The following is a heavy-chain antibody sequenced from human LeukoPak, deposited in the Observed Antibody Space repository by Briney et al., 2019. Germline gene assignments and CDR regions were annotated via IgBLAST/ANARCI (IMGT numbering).Heavy chain of an antibody. CDR2: IYHSGST. J-gene: IGHJ6*02. CDR1: GGSFSGYY. V-gene: IGHV4-34*01. CDR3: ARDSSGWAYYYGMDV. D-gene: IGHD6-19*01. Sequence: ASETLSLTCAVYGGSFSGYYWSWIRQPPGKGLEWIGEIYHSGSTNYNPSLKSRVTISVDKSKNQFSLKLSSVTAADTAVYYCARDSSGWAYYYGMDVWGQGTTVTVSS.